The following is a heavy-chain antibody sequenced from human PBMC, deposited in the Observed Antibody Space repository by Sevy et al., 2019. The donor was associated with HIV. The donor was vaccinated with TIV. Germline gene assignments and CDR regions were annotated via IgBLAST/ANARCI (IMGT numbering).Heavy chain of an antibody. CDR3: AKTATVTISALDS. J-gene: IGHJ4*02. CDR2: INHRGTA. Sequence: SQTLSLTCAVFGETFVGHYWTWIRQTPGKGLEWIGEINHRGTANYNPSLKSRATISVDTSNKQFSLRLNSMTAADTAVYYCAKTATVTISALDSWGRGTLVTVSS. D-gene: IGHD4-17*01. V-gene: IGHV4-34*08. CDR1: GETFVGHY.